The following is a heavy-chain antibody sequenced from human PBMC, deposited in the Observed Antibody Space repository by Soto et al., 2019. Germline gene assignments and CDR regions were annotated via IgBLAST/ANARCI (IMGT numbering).Heavy chain of an antibody. D-gene: IGHD2-15*01. CDR2: ISGSGGST. J-gene: IGHJ6*02. V-gene: IGHV3-23*01. CDR3: AKMRETRVVVVAAPMDV. CDR1: GFTFSSYA. Sequence: SLRLSCAASGFTFSSYAMSWVRQAPGKGLEWVSAISGSGGSTYYADSVKGRFTISRDNSKNTLYLQMNSLRAEDTAVYYCAKMRETRVVVVAAPMDVRGQRTTVTVSS.